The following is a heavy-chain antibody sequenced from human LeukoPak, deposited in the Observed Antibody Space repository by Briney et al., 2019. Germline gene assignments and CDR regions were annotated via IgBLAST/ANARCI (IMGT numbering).Heavy chain of an antibody. J-gene: IGHJ3*02. CDR3: ARRRPALIHDSTEDPPAFDI. Sequence: PSETLSLTCSVSGDSISRFFLTWIRQSPGKGLEWIGYVHSSGAADHIPSYSPSLKSRATIVVETSRNQFSLTLTSVTAADTAVYYCARRRPALIHDSTEDPPAFDIWGPGTRVTVSS. CDR1: GDSISRFF. CDR2: VHSSGAADHIP. D-gene: IGHD2-8*02. V-gene: IGHV4-59*08.